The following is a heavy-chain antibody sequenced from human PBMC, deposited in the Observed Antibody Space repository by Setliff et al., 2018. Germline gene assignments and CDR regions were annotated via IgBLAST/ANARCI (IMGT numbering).Heavy chain of an antibody. Sequence: PSETLSLTCTVSGGSISSGSYYWSWIRQPAGKGLEWIGHIYIGGSANYNPSLKRRVTISVDTSKNQFSLKVSSVTAADTAVYYCARSFSRREKFLLDYWGQGALVTVSS. CDR1: GGSISSGSYY. CDR3: ARSFSRREKFLLDY. J-gene: IGHJ4*02. V-gene: IGHV4-61*09. CDR2: IYIGGSA.